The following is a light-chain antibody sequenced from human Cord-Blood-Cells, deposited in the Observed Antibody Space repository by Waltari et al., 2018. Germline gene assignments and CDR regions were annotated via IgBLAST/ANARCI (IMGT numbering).Light chain of an antibody. CDR2: EGS. CDR3: CSYAGSSTVV. J-gene: IGLJ3*02. Sequence: QSALTQPASVSGSPGQSITISCTGTSSDVGSYNLVSWYQQHPGKAPKLMIYEGSRRPSGVSNSFSGSKSGNTASLTISGLQAENEADYYCCSYAGSSTVVFGGETKLTVL. V-gene: IGLV2-23*01. CDR1: SSDVGSYNL.